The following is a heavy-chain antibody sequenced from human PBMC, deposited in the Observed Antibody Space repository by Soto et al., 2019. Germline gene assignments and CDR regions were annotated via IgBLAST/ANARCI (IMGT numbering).Heavy chain of an antibody. CDR2: INPNSGGT. CDR1: GYTFTGYY. CDR3: ARGITMVRGVLLDAFDI. J-gene: IGHJ3*02. Sequence: QVQLVQSGAEVKKPGASVKVSCKASGYTFTGYYMHWVRQAPGQGLEWMGWINPNSGGTNYAQKFQGWVTMTRDTSISTAYLELSRLRSDDTAVYYCARGITMVRGVLLDAFDIWGQGTMVIVSS. V-gene: IGHV1-2*04. D-gene: IGHD3-10*01.